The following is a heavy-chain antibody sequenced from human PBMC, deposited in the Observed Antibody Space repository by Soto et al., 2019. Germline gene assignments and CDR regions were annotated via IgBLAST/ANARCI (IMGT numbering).Heavy chain of an antibody. CDR1: GYTFTSYT. CDR3: ARGGGWVGEASFDS. D-gene: IGHD3-10*01. J-gene: IGHJ4*02. V-gene: IGHV1-3*01. CDR2: INAGNGRE. Sequence: QVQLEQSGAEVKKPGASVKVSCKTSGYTFTSYTLHWVRQAPGQGLEWMGWINAGNGREKYSQRFQDRVSFSTDKSAPTASMEFRTLISDDTVVFYWARGGGWVGEASFDSWGQGTLVTVSS.